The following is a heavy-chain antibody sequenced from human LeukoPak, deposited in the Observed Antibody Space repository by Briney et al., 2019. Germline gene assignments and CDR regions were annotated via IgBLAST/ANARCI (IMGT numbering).Heavy chain of an antibody. J-gene: IGHJ2*01. CDR2: INPSGGST. CDR1: GYTFTSYY. D-gene: IGHD1-14*01. CDR3: ARDSGERGTPYWYFDL. V-gene: IGHV1-46*01. Sequence: GASVKVSCKASGYTFTSYYMHWVRQAPGQGLEWMGIINPSGGSTSYAQKFQGRVTMTRDTSTSTVYMELSSLRSEDTAVYYCARDSGERGTPYWYFDLWGRGTLVTVSS.